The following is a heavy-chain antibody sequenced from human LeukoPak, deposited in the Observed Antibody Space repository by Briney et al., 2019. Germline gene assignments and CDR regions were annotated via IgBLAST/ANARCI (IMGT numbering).Heavy chain of an antibody. Sequence: PSETLSLTCTVSGYSISSGYYWGWIRQPPGKGLEWIGSIYHSGSTYYNPSLKSRVTISVDTSKNQFSLKLSSVTAADTAVYYCAKAYTSGSYFIDDAFDIWGQGTMATASS. CDR1: GYSISSGYY. D-gene: IGHD3-10*01. CDR2: IYHSGST. V-gene: IGHV4-38-2*02. CDR3: AKAYTSGSYFIDDAFDI. J-gene: IGHJ3*02.